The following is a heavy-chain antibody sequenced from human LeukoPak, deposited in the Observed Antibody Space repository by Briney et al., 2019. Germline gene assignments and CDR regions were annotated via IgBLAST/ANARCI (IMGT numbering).Heavy chain of an antibody. CDR3: ASARYSYGYAADY. V-gene: IGHV4-61*02. J-gene: IGHJ4*02. CDR1: GGSISSGSYY. D-gene: IGHD5-18*01. CDR2: IYTSGGT. Sequence: SQTLSLTCTVSGGSISSGSYYWSWIRQPAGKGLEWIGRIYTSGGTNYNPSLKSRVTISVDTSKNQFSLKLSSVTAADTAVYYCASARYSYGYAADYWGQGTLVTVSS.